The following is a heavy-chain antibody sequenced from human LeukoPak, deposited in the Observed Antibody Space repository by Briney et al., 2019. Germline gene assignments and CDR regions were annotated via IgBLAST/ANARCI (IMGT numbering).Heavy chain of an antibody. CDR1: GGSISSYY. Sequence: SETLSLTCTVSGGSISSYYWSWIRQPPGKGLEWIGYIYYGGSTNYNPSLKSRVTISVDTSKNQFSLKLSSVTAADTAVYYCARVAGYCSGGSCYISGFDPWGQGTLVTVSS. CDR2: IYYGGST. V-gene: IGHV4-59*01. J-gene: IGHJ5*02. D-gene: IGHD2-15*01. CDR3: ARVAGYCSGGSCYISGFDP.